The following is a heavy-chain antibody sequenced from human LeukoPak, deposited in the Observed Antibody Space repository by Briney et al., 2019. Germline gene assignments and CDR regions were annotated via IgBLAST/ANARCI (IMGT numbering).Heavy chain of an antibody. J-gene: IGHJ6*03. CDR1: EFTFSSYW. CDR3: ARDLGPGQYYYYYIDV. Sequence: EGSLRLSCAASEFTFSSYWMSWVRQAPGKGLEWVANIKQDGSEKYYVDSVKGRFTISRDNAKNSLYLQMNSLRAEDTAVYYCARDLGPGQYYYYYIDVWGKGTTVTVSS. CDR2: IKQDGSEK. V-gene: IGHV3-7*01.